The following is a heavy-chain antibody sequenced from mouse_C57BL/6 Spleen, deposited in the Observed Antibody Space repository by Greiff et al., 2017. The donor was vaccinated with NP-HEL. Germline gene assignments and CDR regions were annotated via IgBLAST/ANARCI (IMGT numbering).Heavy chain of an antibody. Sequence: VQLQQSGAELARPGASVKMSCKASGYTFTSYTMHWVKQRPGQGLEWIGYINPSSGYTKYNQKFKDKATLTADKSSSTAYMQLSSLTSEDSAVYYCASLLLPDYWGQGTTLTVSS. D-gene: IGHD1-1*01. CDR1: GYTFTSYT. J-gene: IGHJ2*01. V-gene: IGHV1-4*01. CDR3: ASLLLPDY. CDR2: INPSSGYT.